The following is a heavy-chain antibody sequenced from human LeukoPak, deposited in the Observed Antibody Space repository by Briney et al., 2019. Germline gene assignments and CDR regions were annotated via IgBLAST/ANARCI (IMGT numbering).Heavy chain of an antibody. J-gene: IGHJ5*02. CDR2: IIPIFGTA. CDR3: ARLPGVGAQRWFDP. D-gene: IGHD1-26*01. V-gene: IGHV1-69*13. Sequence: ASVKVSCKASGGTFSSYAISWVRQAPGQGLEWMGGIIPIFGTANYAQKFQGRVTITADESTSTAYMELRSLRSDDTAVYYCARLPGVGAQRWFDPWGQGTLVTVSS. CDR1: GGTFSSYA.